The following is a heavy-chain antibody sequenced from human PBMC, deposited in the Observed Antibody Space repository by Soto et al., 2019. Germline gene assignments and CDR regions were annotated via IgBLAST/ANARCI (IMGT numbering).Heavy chain of an antibody. CDR2: IWYDGSNK. V-gene: IGHV3-33*01. CDR1: GFTFSNYG. J-gene: IGHJ4*02. D-gene: IGHD5-18*01. CDR3: ASQVSGYSYGRYYFDY. Sequence: QVQLVESGGGVVQPGRSLRLSCAASGFTFSNYGMHWVRQAPGKGLEWVAVIWYDGSNKYYADSVKGRFTISRDNSKNTLYLQMNSLRAEDTGVYYCASQVSGYSYGRYYFDYWGQGTLVTVSS.